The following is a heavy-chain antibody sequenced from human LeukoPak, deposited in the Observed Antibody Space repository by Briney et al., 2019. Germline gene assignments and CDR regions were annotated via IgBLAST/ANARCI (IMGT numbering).Heavy chain of an antibody. V-gene: IGHV1-69*13. CDR2: IIPIFGTA. CDR3: ARGGYCSSTSCPFRFSYMDV. Sequence: ASVKVSCKASGGTFSSYAISWVRQAPGQGLEWMGGIIPIFGTANYAQKFQGRVTITADESTSTAYMELSSLRSEDTAVYYCARGGYCSSTSCPFRFSYMDVWGKGTTVTISS. CDR1: GGTFSSYA. D-gene: IGHD2-2*01. J-gene: IGHJ6*03.